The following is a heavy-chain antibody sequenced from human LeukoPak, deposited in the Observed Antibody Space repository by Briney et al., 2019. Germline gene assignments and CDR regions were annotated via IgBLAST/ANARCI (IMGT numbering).Heavy chain of an antibody. Sequence: SETLSLTCTASGYSISSGYYWGWIRPPPGKGLEWIGSIYHSGSTYYNPSLKSRVTISVDTSKNQFSLKLSSVTAADTAVYYCARAGVMGTYYYMDVWGKGTTVTVSS. CDR3: ARAGVMGTYYYMDV. V-gene: IGHV4-38-2*02. CDR1: GYSISSGYY. J-gene: IGHJ6*03. CDR2: IYHSGST. D-gene: IGHD2-21*01.